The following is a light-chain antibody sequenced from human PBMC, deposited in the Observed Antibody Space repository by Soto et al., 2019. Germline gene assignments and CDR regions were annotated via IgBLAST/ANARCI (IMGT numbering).Light chain of an antibody. V-gene: IGLV3-27*01. CDR3: YSAADNNHWV. CDR1: VLAKKY. CDR2: KDS. Sequence: SSELTQPSSVSVSPGQTARITCSGDVLAKKYARWFQQKPGQAPVLVIYKDSERPSGIPERFSGSSSGTTVTLTISGAQVEDEADYYCYSAADNNHWVFGGGTKVTVL. J-gene: IGLJ3*02.